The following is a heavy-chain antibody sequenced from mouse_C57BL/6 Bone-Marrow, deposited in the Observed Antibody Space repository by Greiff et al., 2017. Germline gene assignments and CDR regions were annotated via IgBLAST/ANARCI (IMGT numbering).Heavy chain of an antibody. CDR1: GFNIKDYY. V-gene: IGHV14-2*01. CDR3: TRSLIYYGTNY. D-gene: IGHD1-1*01. J-gene: IGHJ2*01. Sequence: VQLQQSGAELVKPGASVKLSCTASGFNIKDYYIHWVKQRTEQGLEWIGWIDPEDGETKYAPKFQDKATITADTSSNTAYLQLSSLTSEYTAVYYCTRSLIYYGTNYWGQGTTLTVSS. CDR2: IDPEDGET.